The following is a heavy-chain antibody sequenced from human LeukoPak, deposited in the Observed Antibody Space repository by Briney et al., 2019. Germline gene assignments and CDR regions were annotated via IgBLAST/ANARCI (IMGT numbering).Heavy chain of an antibody. Sequence: GGSLRLSCAASGFSFSNYAMGWVRQAPGKGLEWGSGISGSGVTTYRADSVKGRLSISRENFKNTLYLQMKSLRAEDTAVYFCAKVPSERRYCSGGGCYSPFDYWGRGTLVTVST. CDR3: AKVPSERRYCSGGGCYSPFDY. CDR1: GFSFSNYA. CDR2: ISGSGVTT. D-gene: IGHD2-15*01. V-gene: IGHV3-23*01. J-gene: IGHJ4*02.